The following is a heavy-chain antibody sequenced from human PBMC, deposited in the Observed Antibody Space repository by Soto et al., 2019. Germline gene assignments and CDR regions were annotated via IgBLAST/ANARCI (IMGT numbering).Heavy chain of an antibody. CDR1: GFTFSSYW. CDR2: IKQDGSEK. J-gene: IGHJ4*02. D-gene: IGHD3-16*01. Sequence: GGSLRLSCVASGFTFSSYWMSWVRQAPGKGLEWVANIKQDGSEKYYVDSVKGRFTISRDNAKNSLYLQMNSLRAEDTAVYYCARARYDYIWGSLHQSNYFDYWGQGTLVTVSS. CDR3: ARARYDYIWGSLHQSNYFDY. V-gene: IGHV3-7*01.